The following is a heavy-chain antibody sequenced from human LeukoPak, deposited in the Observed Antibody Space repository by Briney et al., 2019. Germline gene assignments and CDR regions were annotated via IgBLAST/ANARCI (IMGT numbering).Heavy chain of an antibody. J-gene: IGHJ6*03. CDR3: AKNYYDYVWGGEPYYYYYMDV. CDR2: INPNSGGT. V-gene: IGHV1-2*02. D-gene: IGHD3-16*01. CDR1: GYTFTGYY. Sequence: SVKVSCKASGYTFTGYYMHWVRQAPGQGLEWMGWINPNSGGTNYAQKFQGRVTMTRDTSIRTAYMELSRLRSDDTAVYYCAKNYYDYVWGGEPYYYYYMDVWGKGTTVTVSS.